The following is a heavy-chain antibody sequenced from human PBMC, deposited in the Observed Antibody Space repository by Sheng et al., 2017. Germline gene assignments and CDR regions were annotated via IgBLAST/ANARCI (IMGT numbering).Heavy chain of an antibody. CDR2: IYWNDEK. V-gene: IGHV2-5*01. CDR1: GFSLTTSGVG. D-gene: IGHD3-22*01. CDR3: AQSATYYYDSSGYTYLGFQT. J-gene: IGHJ1*01. Sequence: QITLKESGPTLVKPTQTLTLTCTFSGFSLTTSGVGVGWIRQPPGKTLEWLALIYWNDEKRYSPSLKSRLTITKDTSKNQVALTMTNMDPVDTATYYCAQSATYYYDSSGYTYLGFQTWGQGTLVTVSS.